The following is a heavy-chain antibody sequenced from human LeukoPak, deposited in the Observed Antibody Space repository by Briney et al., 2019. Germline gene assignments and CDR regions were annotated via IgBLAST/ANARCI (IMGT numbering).Heavy chain of an antibody. D-gene: IGHD5-24*01. CDR2: ISSDGIST. CDR3: ARSREPGRDGDY. J-gene: IGHJ4*02. CDR1: GFTFSTYW. V-gene: IGHV3-74*01. Sequence: PGGTVRLSCAASGFTFSTYWMHWVRQAPGKGLVCVSRISSDGISTAYADSVKGRFTLSRDNAKNTLYLQMNSLRADDTAVYYCARSREPGRDGDYWGQGTLVTVSS.